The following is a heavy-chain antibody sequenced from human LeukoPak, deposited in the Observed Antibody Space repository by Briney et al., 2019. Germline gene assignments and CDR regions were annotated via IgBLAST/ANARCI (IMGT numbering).Heavy chain of an antibody. J-gene: IGHJ3*02. Sequence: SETLSLTCTVSGGSISTYYWSWIRQPPGKGLEWIGYIYYRGSTNYNPSLKSRVGISVDTSKNQFSLKPNSVTAADTAVYYCARVWGVTDFYDSRGAFDIWGQGTMVTVSS. V-gene: IGHV4-59*01. CDR1: GGSISTYY. CDR3: ARVWGVTDFYDSRGAFDI. D-gene: IGHD3-22*01. CDR2: IYYRGST.